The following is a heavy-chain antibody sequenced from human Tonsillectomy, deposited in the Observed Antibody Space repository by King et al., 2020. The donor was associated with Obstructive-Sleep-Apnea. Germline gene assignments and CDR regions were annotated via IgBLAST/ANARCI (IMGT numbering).Heavy chain of an antibody. CDR3: ARDGGSGYFDY. Sequence: VQLVESGGGLVQPGGSLRLSCAASGFTFSSYDMHWVRQATGKGLEWVSAIGTAGDTYYLGSVKGRFTISRENAKNSLYLQMNSLRAGDTAVYYCARDGGSGYFDYWGQGTLVTVSS. D-gene: IGHD2-15*01. CDR2: IGTAGDT. CDR1: GFTFSSYD. J-gene: IGHJ4*02. V-gene: IGHV3-13*04.